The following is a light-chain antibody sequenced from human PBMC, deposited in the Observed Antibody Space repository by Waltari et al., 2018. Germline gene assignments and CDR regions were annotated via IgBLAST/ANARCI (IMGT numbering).Light chain of an antibody. V-gene: IGKV3-11*01. J-gene: IGKJ2*01. CDR3: QQRSSWTPHT. CDR2: DAS. Sequence: EIVLTQSPATLSLSPGDTATLSCRASQSVGTYLAWYQQKPGQAPRLLIYDASNRATGIPDRFRGSGSGTDFTLTISSLEPEDFALYYCQQRSSWTPHTFGQGARLEIK. CDR1: QSVGTY.